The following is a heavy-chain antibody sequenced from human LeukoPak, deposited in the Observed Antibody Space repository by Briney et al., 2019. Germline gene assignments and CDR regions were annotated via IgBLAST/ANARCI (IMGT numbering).Heavy chain of an antibody. J-gene: IGHJ3*02. Sequence: PGRSLRLSCAASGFTFSSYGMHWVRQAPGKGLEWVAVIWYDGSNKYYADSVKGRFTISRDNSKNTLYLQMNSLRAEDTAVYYCAKDFIGVLADAFDIWGQGTMVTVSS. V-gene: IGHV3-33*06. D-gene: IGHD4/OR15-4a*01. CDR3: AKDFIGVLADAFDI. CDR2: IWYDGSNK. CDR1: GFTFSSYG.